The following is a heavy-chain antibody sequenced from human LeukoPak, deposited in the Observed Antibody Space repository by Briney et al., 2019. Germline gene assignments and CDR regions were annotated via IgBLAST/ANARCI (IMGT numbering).Heavy chain of an antibody. J-gene: IGHJ5*02. CDR3: AKDSSRFLASGGWFDP. D-gene: IGHD3-3*01. CDR2: IRSSSSTI. V-gene: IGHV3-48*01. Sequence: GGSLSLSCAASGFTFSSYSMNWVRQAPGKGVEWVSYIRSSSSTIYCADSVKGRFTISRDNVGNSLFLQMNSLRADDAAVYYCAKDSSRFLASGGWFDPWGQGTLVTVSS. CDR1: GFTFSSYS.